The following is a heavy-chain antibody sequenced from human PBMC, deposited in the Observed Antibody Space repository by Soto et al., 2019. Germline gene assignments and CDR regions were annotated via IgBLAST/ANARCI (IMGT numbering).Heavy chain of an antibody. CDR1: GFTFSSYA. CDR3: AKDSHIVVVPALPN. CDR2: ISGSGGST. J-gene: IGHJ4*02. Sequence: PGGSLRLSCAASGFTFSSYAMSWVRQAPGKGLEWVSAISGSGGSTYYADSVKGRFTISRDNSKNTLYLQMNSLRAEDTAVYYCAKDSHIVVVPALPNWGQGTLVTAPQ. V-gene: IGHV3-23*01. D-gene: IGHD2-2*01.